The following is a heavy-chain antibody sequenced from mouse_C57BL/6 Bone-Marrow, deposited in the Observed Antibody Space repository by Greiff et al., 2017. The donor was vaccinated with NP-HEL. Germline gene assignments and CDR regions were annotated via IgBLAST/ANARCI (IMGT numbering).Heavy chain of an antibody. CDR3: ARSGSGSFAY. Sequence: ESGAELVRPGASVKLSCKASGYTFTDYYINWVKQRPGQGLEWIARIYPGSGNTYYNEKFKGKATLTAEKSSSTAYMQLSSLTSEDSAVYFCARSGSGSFAYWGQGTLVTVSA. D-gene: IGHD3-2*02. V-gene: IGHV1-76*01. J-gene: IGHJ3*01. CDR2: IYPGSGNT. CDR1: GYTFTDYY.